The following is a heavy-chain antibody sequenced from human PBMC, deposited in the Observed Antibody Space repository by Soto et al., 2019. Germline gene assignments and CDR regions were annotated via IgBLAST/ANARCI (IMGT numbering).Heavy chain of an antibody. V-gene: IGHV3-33*01. CDR2: IWYDGSRK. Sequence: GGSLRLSCAASGFTFSNYGMHWVRQAPGKGLEWVAVIWYDGSRKFYADSVKGRFTISRDNSKDTLYLQVNSLRVEDTAFYYCAREKILLPAQASDPRDQGTLVTGFS. CDR3: AREKILLPAQASDP. CDR1: GFTFSNYG. D-gene: IGHD5-18*01. J-gene: IGHJ5*02.